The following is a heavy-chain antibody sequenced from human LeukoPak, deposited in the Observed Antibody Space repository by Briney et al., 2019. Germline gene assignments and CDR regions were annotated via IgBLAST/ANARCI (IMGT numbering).Heavy chain of an antibody. CDR2: ISAYNGNT. D-gene: IGHD3-3*01. J-gene: IGHJ3*02. CDR1: GYTFTSYG. CDR3: ARLTRPRKLFGVVIFDAFDI. Sequence: ASVKVSCKASGYTFTSYGISWVRQAPGQGLEWMGWISAYNGNTNYAQKLQGRVTMTTDTSTSTAYMELRSLRSDDTAVYYCARLTRPRKLFGVVIFDAFDIWGQGTMVTVSS. V-gene: IGHV1-18*01.